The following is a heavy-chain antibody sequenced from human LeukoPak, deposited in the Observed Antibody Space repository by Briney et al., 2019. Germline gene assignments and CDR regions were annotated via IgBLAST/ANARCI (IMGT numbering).Heavy chain of an antibody. D-gene: IGHD6-19*01. J-gene: IGHJ6*02. CDR2: IIHSGST. CDR1: GGSFSGYY. Sequence: KPSETLSLTCAVYGGSFSGYYWSWIRQPPGKGLEWIGEIIHSGSTNYNPSLKSRVTISVDTSKNQFSLKLSSVTAADTAVYYCARRTPYSSGWYAHYYYGMDVWGQGTTVTVSS. CDR3: ARRTPYSSGWYAHYYYGMDV. V-gene: IGHV4-34*12.